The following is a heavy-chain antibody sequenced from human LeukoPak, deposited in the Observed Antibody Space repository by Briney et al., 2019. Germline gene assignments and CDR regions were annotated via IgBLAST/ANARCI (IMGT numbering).Heavy chain of an antibody. CDR1: GYTFTGYY. CDR3: ARSVGIAALASGVFDI. Sequence: ASVKVSCKASGYTFTGYYMHWVRQAPGQGLEWMGWINPNSGGTNYAQKFQGRVTLTRDTSISTAYMELSRLTSDDTALYQCARSVGIAALASGVFDIWGQGTLVTVSS. D-gene: IGHD6-13*01. CDR2: INPNSGGT. V-gene: IGHV1-2*02. J-gene: IGHJ4*02.